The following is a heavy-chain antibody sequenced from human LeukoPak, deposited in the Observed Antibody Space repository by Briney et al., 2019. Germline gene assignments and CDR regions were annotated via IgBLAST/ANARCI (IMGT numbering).Heavy chain of an antibody. D-gene: IGHD2-2*01. CDR1: GYTFNIYY. V-gene: IGHV1-46*02. CDR2: INPTAGST. Sequence: GASVTVSCKASGYTFNIYYIHWVRQAPGQGLEWMGIINPTAGSTTYAQKFQGRVTMTRDTSTTTVYLDLSSLRSEDTAVYFCARGRKTRASCSTTSCPSWFDPWGQGTLFTVSS. CDR3: ARGRKTRASCSTTSCPSWFDP. J-gene: IGHJ5*02.